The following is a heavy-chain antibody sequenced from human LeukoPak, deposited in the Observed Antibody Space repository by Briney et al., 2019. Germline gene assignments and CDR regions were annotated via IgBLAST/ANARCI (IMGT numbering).Heavy chain of an antibody. V-gene: IGHV4-34*01. D-gene: IGHD3-16*01. Sequence: SETLSLTCAAYGGSFSGYYWSWIRQPPGKGLEWIGEINHSGSTNYNPSLKSRVTISVDTSKNQFSLKLSSVTAADTAVYYCARVRGNRGKYFDYWGQGTLVTVSS. CDR2: INHSGST. J-gene: IGHJ4*02. CDR1: GGSFSGYY. CDR3: ARVRGNRGKYFDY.